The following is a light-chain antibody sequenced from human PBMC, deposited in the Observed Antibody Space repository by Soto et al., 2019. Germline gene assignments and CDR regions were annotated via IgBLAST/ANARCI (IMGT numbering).Light chain of an antibody. CDR1: QSIRSSF. CDR3: QQYSSAPLT. Sequence: IVLTQSPGTLSLSPGERATLSCRASQSIRSSFLAWYQQKPGQAPRLLIYGASSRATGIPDRFSGSGSGTDFSLTISRLEPEDFTVYYCQQYSSAPLTFGGGTKVEI. V-gene: IGKV3-20*01. J-gene: IGKJ4*01. CDR2: GAS.